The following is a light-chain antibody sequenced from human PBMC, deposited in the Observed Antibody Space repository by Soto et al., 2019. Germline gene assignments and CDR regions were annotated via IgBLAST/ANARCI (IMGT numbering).Light chain of an antibody. V-gene: IGKV3-11*01. CDR3: QQRSNWPPIT. CDR2: DAS. CDR1: QSVSSY. Sequence: EIVLTQSPATLSLSPGERATLSCRASQSVSSYLAWYQQKPGQAPRLLIYDASNGATGIPARFSGSGSGTDFTLTISSLEPEDFAVYDCQQRSNWPPITFGQGTRLDIK. J-gene: IGKJ5*01.